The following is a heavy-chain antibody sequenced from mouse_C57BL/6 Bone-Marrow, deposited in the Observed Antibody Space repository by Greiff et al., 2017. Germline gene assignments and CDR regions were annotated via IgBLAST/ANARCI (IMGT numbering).Heavy chain of an antibody. V-gene: IGHV5-17*01. CDR1: GFTFSDYG. CDR3: ARTGYFDV. Sequence: EVQLVESGGGLVKPGGSLKLSCAASGFTFSDYGMHWVRQAPEKGLEWVAYISSGSSTIYYAATVKGRFTISRDNAKNTLFLQMTSLRSEDTAMYYCARTGYFDVWGTGTTVTVSS. J-gene: IGHJ1*03. CDR2: ISSGSSTI.